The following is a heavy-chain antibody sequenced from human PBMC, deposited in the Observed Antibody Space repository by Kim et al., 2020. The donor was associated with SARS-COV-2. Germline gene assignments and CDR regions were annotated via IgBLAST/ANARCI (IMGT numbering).Heavy chain of an antibody. CDR3: VKVLANGYDTSDY. CDR1: GFTFSSYA. Sequence: GGSLRLSCSASGFTFSSYAMHWVRQAPGKGLEYVSAISSNGGSTYYADSVKGRFTISRDNSKNTLYLQMSSLRAEDTAVYYCVKVLANGYDTSDYWGQGTLVTVSS. V-gene: IGHV3-64D*09. J-gene: IGHJ4*02. CDR2: ISSNGGST. D-gene: IGHD3-22*01.